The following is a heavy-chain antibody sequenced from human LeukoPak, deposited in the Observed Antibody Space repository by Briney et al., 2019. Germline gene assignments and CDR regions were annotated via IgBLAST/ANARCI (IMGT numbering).Heavy chain of an antibody. CDR3: AGNLWFGGAFDI. CDR2: INHSGST. D-gene: IGHD3-10*01. CDR1: GGSFSGYY. J-gene: IGHJ3*02. V-gene: IGHV4-34*01. Sequence: SETLSLTCAVYGGSFSGYYWSWIRQPPGKGLEWIGEINHSGSTNYNPSLKSRVAMSVDTSKNQFSLKLSSVTAADTAVYYCAGNLWFGGAFDIWGQGTMVTVSS.